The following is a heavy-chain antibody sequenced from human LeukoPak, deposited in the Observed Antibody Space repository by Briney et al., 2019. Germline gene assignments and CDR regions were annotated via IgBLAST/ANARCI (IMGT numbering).Heavy chain of an antibody. V-gene: IGHV4-4*07. CDR3: ARGRYDSSGYYYPSDY. CDR2: IYTSWST. Sequence: SETLSLTCTVSGGSISSYYWSWIRQPAGKGLEWIGRIYTSWSTNYNPSLNSRVTISVDTSKNQFSLKLSSVTAADTAVYYCARGRYDSSGYYYPSDYWGQGTLVTVSS. J-gene: IGHJ4*02. CDR1: GGSISSYY. D-gene: IGHD3-22*01.